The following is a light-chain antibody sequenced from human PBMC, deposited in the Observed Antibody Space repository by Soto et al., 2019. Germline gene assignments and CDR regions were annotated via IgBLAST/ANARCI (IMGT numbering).Light chain of an antibody. CDR2: GAS. J-gene: IGKJ2*01. CDR1: QSVSSN. V-gene: IGKV3-15*01. CDR3: QQYNNGPPYT. Sequence: EIVMTQSPATLSVSPGERATLSCRASQSVSSNLAWYQQKPGHAPRLLIYGASTRATGIPARFSGSGSGTAYTLTISSLQYEDFAVYYCQQYNNGPPYTFGQGTKLESK.